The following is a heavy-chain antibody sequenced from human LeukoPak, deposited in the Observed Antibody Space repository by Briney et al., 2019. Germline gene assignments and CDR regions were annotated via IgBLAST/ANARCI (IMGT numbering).Heavy chain of an antibody. CDR3: AKDSNYCSGGSCHFFDH. D-gene: IGHD2-15*01. J-gene: IGHJ4*02. V-gene: IGHV3-23*01. Sequence: GGSLRLSCAASGFTFSTYGMTWVRQAPGKGLEWVSALSGTGGSTYYTDSVKGRFIISRDNSKNTLYLQMNSLRAEDTAVYYCAKDSNYCSGGSCHFFDHWGQGTLVTVSS. CDR1: GFTFSTYG. CDR2: LSGTGGST.